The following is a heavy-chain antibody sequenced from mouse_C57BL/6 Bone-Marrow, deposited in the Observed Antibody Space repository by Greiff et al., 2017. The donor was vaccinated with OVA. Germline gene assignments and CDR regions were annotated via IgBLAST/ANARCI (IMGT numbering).Heavy chain of an antibody. CDR1: GFTFSSYA. J-gene: IGHJ3*01. V-gene: IGHV5-9-1*02. Sequence: EVHLVESGEGLVKPGGSLKLSCAASGFTFSSYAMSWVRQTPEKRLEWVAYISSGGDYIYYADTVKGRFTISRDNARNTLYLQMSSLKSEDTAMYYCTREGSFFLLGFFAYWGQGTLVTVSA. CDR3: TREGSFFLLGFFAY. CDR2: ISSGGDYI. D-gene: IGHD2-9*01.